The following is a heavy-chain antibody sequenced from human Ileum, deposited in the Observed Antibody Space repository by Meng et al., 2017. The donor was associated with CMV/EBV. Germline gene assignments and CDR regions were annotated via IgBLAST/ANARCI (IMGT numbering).Heavy chain of an antibody. Sequence: QLRLQESGPGLVKPSGTLSLTCAVSGGSISRANWWTWVRQTPGKGLEWIGEVYRGGNAMYNPSLQSRLTISVDDSTNQVSLRLRSVTAADTAMYYCTTGSAYSPPGQFHQWGQGTLVTVSS. CDR2: VYRGGNA. CDR3: TTGSAYSPPGQFHQ. J-gene: IGHJ4*02. CDR1: GGSISRANW. V-gene: IGHV4-4*02. D-gene: IGHD3-22*01.